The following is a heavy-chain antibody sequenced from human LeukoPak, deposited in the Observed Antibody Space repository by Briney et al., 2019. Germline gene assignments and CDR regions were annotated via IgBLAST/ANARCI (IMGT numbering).Heavy chain of an antibody. Sequence: GASVRVSCKASGGTFSSYAISWVRQAPGQGLEWMGGIIPIFGTANYAQKFQGRVTITADESTSTAYMELSSLRSEDTAVYYCARDRRYYYDSSGPIGSYSVNWFDPWGQGTLVTVSS. CDR2: IIPIFGTA. D-gene: IGHD3-22*01. CDR1: GGTFSSYA. J-gene: IGHJ5*02. CDR3: ARDRRYYYDSSGPIGSYSVNWFDP. V-gene: IGHV1-69*13.